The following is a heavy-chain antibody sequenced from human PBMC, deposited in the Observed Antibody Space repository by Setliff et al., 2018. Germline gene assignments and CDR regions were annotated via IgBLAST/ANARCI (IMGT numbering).Heavy chain of an antibody. CDR1: GYTFTSYG. CDR2: ISAYNGNT. Sequence: ASVKVSCKASGYTFTSYGISWVRQAPGQGLEWMGWISAYNGNTNYAQKLQGRVTMTTDTSTSTAYMELRSLRSDDTAVYYCARVGSSSWLHPDVYFYYGMDVWGQGTTVTVSS. V-gene: IGHV1-18*01. D-gene: IGHD6-13*01. CDR3: ARVGSSSWLHPDVYFYYGMDV. J-gene: IGHJ6*02.